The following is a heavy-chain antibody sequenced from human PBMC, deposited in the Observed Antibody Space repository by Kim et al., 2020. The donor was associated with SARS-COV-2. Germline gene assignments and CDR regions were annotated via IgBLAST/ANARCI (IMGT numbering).Heavy chain of an antibody. D-gene: IGHD3-16*02. CDR2: IYYSGST. V-gene: IGHV4-30-4*01. J-gene: IGHJ4*02. Sequence: SETLSLTCTVSGGSISSGDYYWSWIRQPPGKGLEWIGYIYYSGSTYYNPSLKSRVTISVDTSKNQFSLKLSSVTAADTAVYYCARWPLMEYYDYVWGSYRDDYWGQGTLVTVSS. CDR1: GGSISSGDYY. CDR3: ARWPLMEYYDYVWGSYRDDY.